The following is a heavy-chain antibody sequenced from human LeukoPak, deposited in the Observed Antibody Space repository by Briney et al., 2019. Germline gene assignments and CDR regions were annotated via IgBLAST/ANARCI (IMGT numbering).Heavy chain of an antibody. J-gene: IGHJ4*02. CDR2: ISSSSSYI. CDR3: ASLLAAAGTELG. CDR1: GFTFSSYS. Sequence: GRSLRLSCAASGFTFSSYSMNWVRQAPGKGLEWVSSISSSSSYIYYADSVKGRFTISRDNAKNSLYLQMNSLRAEDTAVYYCASLLAAAGTELGWGQGTLVTVSS. D-gene: IGHD6-13*01. V-gene: IGHV3-21*01.